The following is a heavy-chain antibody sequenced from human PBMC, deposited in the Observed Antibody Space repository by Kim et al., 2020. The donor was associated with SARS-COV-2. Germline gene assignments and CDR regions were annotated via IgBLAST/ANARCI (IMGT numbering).Heavy chain of an antibody. Sequence: SQTLSLTCAISGDSVSSNSAAWNWIRQSPSRGLEWLGRTYYRSKWYNDYAVSVKSRITINPDTSKNQFSLQLNSVTPEDTAVYYCARERQISLGRGLLAAAGILLYWGQGTLVTVSS. CDR2: TYYRSKWYN. J-gene: IGHJ4*02. D-gene: IGHD6-13*01. CDR3: ARERQISLGRGLLAAAGILLY. CDR1: GDSVSSNSAA. V-gene: IGHV6-1*01.